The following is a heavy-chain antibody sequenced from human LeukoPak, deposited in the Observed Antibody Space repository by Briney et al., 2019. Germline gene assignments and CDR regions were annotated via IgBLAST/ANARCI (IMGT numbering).Heavy chain of an antibody. D-gene: IGHD1-1*01. V-gene: IGHV3-13*01. J-gene: IGHJ6*03. Sequence: GGSLRLSCAASGFTFSSFDMHWVRQPTGQGLEWVSTIGTASDTYYPGSVEGRFTLSRDNAKNSLYLQMNSLTAGDTAVYYCTRGPPRGKYYYMDVWGKGTTVTVSS. CDR2: IGTASDT. CDR3: TRGPPRGKYYYMDV. CDR1: GFTFSSFD.